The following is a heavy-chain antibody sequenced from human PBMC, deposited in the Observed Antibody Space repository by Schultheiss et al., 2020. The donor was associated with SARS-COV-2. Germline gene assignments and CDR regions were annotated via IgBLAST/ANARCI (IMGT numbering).Heavy chain of an antibody. Sequence: GGSLRLSCAASGFTFSYYYMSGVRQAPGKGLEWVGFIRNKANGGTTEYAASVKGRFTISRDDSKSIAYLQMNSLKTEDTAVYYCTRGIPGDYWGQGTLVTVSS. CDR2: IRNKANGGTT. CDR1: GFTFSYYY. V-gene: IGHV3-22*01. J-gene: IGHJ4*02. CDR3: TRGIPGDY. D-gene: IGHD2-21*01.